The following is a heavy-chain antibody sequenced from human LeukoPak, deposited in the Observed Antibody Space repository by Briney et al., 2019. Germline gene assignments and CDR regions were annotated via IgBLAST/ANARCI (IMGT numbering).Heavy chain of an antibody. Sequence: SETLSLTCTVSGGSLSTYYWSWIRQPPGKGLEWIGYVYYSGSTDYNPSLESRVTISVDTSKNQFSLKLSSVTAADTAVYYCARVGTYGSGSYLSWLDYWGQGTLVTVSS. D-gene: IGHD3-10*01. CDR1: GGSLSTYY. CDR2: VYYSGST. CDR3: ARVGTYGSGSYLSWLDY. J-gene: IGHJ4*02. V-gene: IGHV4-59*01.